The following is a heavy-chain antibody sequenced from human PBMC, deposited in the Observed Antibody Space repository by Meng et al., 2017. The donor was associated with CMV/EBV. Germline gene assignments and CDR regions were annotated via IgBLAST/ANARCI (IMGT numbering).Heavy chain of an antibody. CDR1: GFTFSDYY. V-gene: IGHV3-11*01. J-gene: IGHJ4*02. CDR2: ISSGGSTI. Sequence: GESLKISCAASGFTFSDYYMSWIRQAPGKGLEWVSYISSGGSTIYYADSVKGRFTISRDNAKNSLYLQMNSLRAEDTAVYYCARVGRFLEWLDPEYYFDYWGQGTLVTVSS. D-gene: IGHD3-3*01. CDR3: ARVGRFLEWLDPEYYFDY.